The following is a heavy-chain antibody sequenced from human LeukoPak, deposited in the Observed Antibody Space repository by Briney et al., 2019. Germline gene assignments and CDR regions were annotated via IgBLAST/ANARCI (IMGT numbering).Heavy chain of an antibody. V-gene: IGHV5-51*01. Sequence: GESLKISWKGSGYSFTSYWIGWGGQRPGKSVEGIGIIYPGDSDTRYSPSFQGQVTISADKSISTAYLQWSSLKASDTAMYYCARHYYYDSSGSYAFDIWGQGTMVTVSS. CDR2: IYPGDSDT. CDR3: ARHYYYDSSGSYAFDI. D-gene: IGHD3-22*01. CDR1: GYSFTSYW. J-gene: IGHJ3*02.